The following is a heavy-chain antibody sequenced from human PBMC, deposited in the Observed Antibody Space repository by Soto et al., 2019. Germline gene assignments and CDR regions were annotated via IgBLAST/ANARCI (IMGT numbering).Heavy chain of an antibody. CDR3: AVTVVPAASSYYGMDV. CDR2: INPNSGGT. J-gene: IGHJ6*02. Sequence: ASVKVSCKASGYTFTGYYMHWVRQAPGQGLEWMGWINPNSGGTNYAQKFQGWVTMTRDTSISTAYMELSRLRSDDTAVYYCAVTVVPAASSYYGMDVWGQGTTVTVS. CDR1: GYTFTGYY. V-gene: IGHV1-2*04. D-gene: IGHD2-2*01.